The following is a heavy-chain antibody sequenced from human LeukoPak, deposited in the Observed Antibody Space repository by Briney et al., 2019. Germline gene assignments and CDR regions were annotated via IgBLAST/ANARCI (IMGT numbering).Heavy chain of an antibody. J-gene: IGHJ6*02. Sequence: SETLSLTCTVSGGSISSYYWSWIRQPPGKGLEWIGYIYYSGSTNYDPSLTSRVPISVDTSKYQFSLKLSSVTAADTAVYYCARILTGYGSSYYYYGMDVWGQGTTVTVSS. CDR2: IYYSGST. V-gene: IGHV4-59*08. D-gene: IGHD3-9*01. CDR1: GGSISSYY. CDR3: ARILTGYGSSYYYYGMDV.